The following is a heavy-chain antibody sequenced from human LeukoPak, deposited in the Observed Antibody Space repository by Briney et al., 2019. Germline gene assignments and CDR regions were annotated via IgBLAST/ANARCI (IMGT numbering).Heavy chain of an antibody. J-gene: IGHJ5*02. CDR1: GGSISSGSYY. Sequence: SETLSLTCTVSGGSISSGSYYWDWIRQPPGKGLEWIGSIYYSGSTYYNPSLKSRVTISVDTSKNQFSLKLSSVTAADTAVYYCARGRGVIGVDNWFDPWGQGTLVTVSS. D-gene: IGHD3-10*01. CDR2: IYYSGST. V-gene: IGHV4-39*07. CDR3: ARGRGVIGVDNWFDP.